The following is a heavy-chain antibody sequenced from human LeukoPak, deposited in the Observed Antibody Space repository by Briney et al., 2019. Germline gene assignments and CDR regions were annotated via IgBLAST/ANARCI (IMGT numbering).Heavy chain of an antibody. V-gene: IGHV1-18*01. D-gene: IGHD5-18*01. CDR1: GYTFTCYG. Sequence: ASVKVSCKASGYTFTCYGISWVRQAPGQGLEWMGWISAYNGNTNYAQKLQGRVTMTTDTSTSTAYMELRSLRSDDTAVYYCAXXPKIQLTGRGFDYWGQGTLVTVSS. CDR3: AXXPKIQLTGRGFDY. CDR2: ISAYNGNT. J-gene: IGHJ4*02.